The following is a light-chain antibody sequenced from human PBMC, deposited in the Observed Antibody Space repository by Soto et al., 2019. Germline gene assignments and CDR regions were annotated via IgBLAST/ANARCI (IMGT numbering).Light chain of an antibody. J-gene: IGLJ1*01. Sequence: QSVLTQPASVSGSPGQSITISCTGTSSDVGGYKFVSWYQQHPGKAPKLMIYEVSNRPSGVSSRLSGSKSGNTASLTISGLKDEDAAHHYCGSSTGSIYVFGTGTKVTVI. CDR2: EVS. CDR1: SSDVGGYKF. V-gene: IGLV2-14*01. CDR3: GSSTGSIYV.